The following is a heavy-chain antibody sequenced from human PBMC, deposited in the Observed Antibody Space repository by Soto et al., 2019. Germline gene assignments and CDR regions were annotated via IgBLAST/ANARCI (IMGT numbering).Heavy chain of an antibody. CDR1: GGSISSGNYY. CDR3: ARYCSSTSCLNFDF. V-gene: IGHV4-30-4*01. J-gene: IGHJ4*02. Sequence: SETLSLTCRVSGGSISSGNYYWSWIRQPPGKGLEWIGYIDYSGNTFYSPSLKSRISISVDTPKNQFSLKLSSVTAADTAIYYCARYCSSTSCLNFDFWGQGALVTVSS. CDR2: IDYSGNT. D-gene: IGHD2-2*01.